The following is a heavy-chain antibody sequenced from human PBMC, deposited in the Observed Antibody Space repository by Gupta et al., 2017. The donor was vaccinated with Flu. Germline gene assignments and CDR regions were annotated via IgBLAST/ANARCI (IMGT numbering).Heavy chain of an antibody. J-gene: IGHJ4*02. CDR1: GGSMSSNRYF. D-gene: IGHD3-22*01. CDR2: ITDGGTT. CDR3: ARTAYAGSGCFL. Sequence: QLQLHESGPGLVKPSETLSLTCTVSGGSMSSNRYFWAWIRQPPGKGLEGIGSITDGGTTEGSPSLKSRVNMYVDTDKNHLYLNLKYVNEEETALYYWARTAYAGSGCFLWGQGTLVTVSS. V-gene: IGHV4-39*02.